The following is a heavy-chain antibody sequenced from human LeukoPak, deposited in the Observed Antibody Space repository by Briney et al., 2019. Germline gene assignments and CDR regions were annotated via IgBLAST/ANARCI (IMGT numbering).Heavy chain of an antibody. Sequence: PGGSLRLACAASGFTFSSYEMNWVRQAPGKGLEWVSAISGSGGGTYYADSVKGRFTISRDNSKNTLYLQMNSLRAEDTAVYYCAKGDFYGDYPYGMDVWGQGTTVTVSS. J-gene: IGHJ6*02. CDR3: AKGDFYGDYPYGMDV. D-gene: IGHD3-3*01. CDR2: ISGSGGGT. V-gene: IGHV3-23*01. CDR1: GFTFSSYE.